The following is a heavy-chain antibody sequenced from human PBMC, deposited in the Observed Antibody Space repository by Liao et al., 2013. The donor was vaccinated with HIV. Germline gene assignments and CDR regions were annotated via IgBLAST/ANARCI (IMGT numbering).Heavy chain of an antibody. D-gene: IGHD6-6*01. V-gene: IGHV4-34*01. CDR3: ARGRIAARHHH. Sequence: QVQLQQWGAGLLKPSETLSLTCAVYGGSFSGYYWSWIRQPPGKGLEWIGEINHSGSTNYNPSLKSRVTISVDTSKNQFSLKLSSVTAADTAVYYCARGRIAARHHHWGQGNPWSTVSS. CDR2: INHSGST. J-gene: IGHJ1*01. CDR1: GGSFSGYY.